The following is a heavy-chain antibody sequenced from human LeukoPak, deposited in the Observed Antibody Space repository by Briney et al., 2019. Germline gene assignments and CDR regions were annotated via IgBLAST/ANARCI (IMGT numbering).Heavy chain of an antibody. V-gene: IGHV3-23*01. Sequence: GGSLRLSCAASGFTFSNYAMSWVRQAPGKGLEWVSAISGSGDSTYYADSVKGRFTISRDNSKNTLYLQMNSLRAEDTAVYYCAKDRLGYCSGGSCQRFDPWGQGTLVTVSS. CDR1: GFTFSNYA. J-gene: IGHJ5*02. D-gene: IGHD2-15*01. CDR3: AKDRLGYCSGGSCQRFDP. CDR2: ISGSGDST.